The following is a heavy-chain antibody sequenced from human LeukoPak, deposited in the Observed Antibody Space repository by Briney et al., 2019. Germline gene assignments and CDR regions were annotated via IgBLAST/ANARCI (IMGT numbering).Heavy chain of an antibody. J-gene: IGHJ1*01. V-gene: IGHV4-39*01. Sequence: SETLSLTCTVSGGSISSSSYYWGWIRLPPGKGLEWIGSIYYSGSTYYNPSLKSRVTISVDTSKNQFSLKLSSVTAADTAVYYCARHFKRSSGWFAEYFQHWGQGTLVTVSS. CDR3: ARHFKRSSGWFAEYFQH. CDR2: IYYSGST. D-gene: IGHD6-19*01. CDR1: GGSISSSSYY.